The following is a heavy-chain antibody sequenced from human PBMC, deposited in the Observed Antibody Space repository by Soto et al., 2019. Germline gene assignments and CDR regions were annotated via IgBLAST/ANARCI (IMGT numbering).Heavy chain of an antibody. D-gene: IGHD3-22*01. V-gene: IGHV1-69*13. CDR1: GGTFSSYA. Sequence: SVKVCCKASGGTFSSYAISLVRQAPGQGLEWMGGIIPIFGTANYAQKFQGRVTITADESTSTAYMELRSLRSEDTAVYYCARWATYYYDSSGYYADYWGQGTLVTVSS. CDR2: IIPIFGTA. J-gene: IGHJ4*02. CDR3: ARWATYYYDSSGYYADY.